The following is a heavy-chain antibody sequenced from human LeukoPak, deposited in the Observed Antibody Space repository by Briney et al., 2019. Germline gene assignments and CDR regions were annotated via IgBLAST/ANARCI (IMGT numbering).Heavy chain of an antibody. J-gene: IGHJ3*01. D-gene: IGHD7-27*01. CDR2: INHSGGT. V-gene: IGHV4-34*01. Sequence: MSSETLSLTCAVYGGSFSGYYWSWIRQPPGKGLEWIGEINHSGGTNYNPSLKSGVSISVATSKNQFSLRLSSVNAADTALYYCARFTLVTRDESFDVWGQGKMVTVSS. CDR3: ARFTLVTRDESFDV. CDR1: GGSFSGYY.